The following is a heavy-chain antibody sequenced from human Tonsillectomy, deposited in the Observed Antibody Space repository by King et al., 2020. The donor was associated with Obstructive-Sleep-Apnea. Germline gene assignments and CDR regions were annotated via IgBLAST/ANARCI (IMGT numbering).Heavy chain of an antibody. D-gene: IGHD5-18*01. J-gene: IGHJ4*02. CDR2: ITTSGDST. V-gene: IGHV3-23*04. CDR3: AKPIRGHTYGGADY. CDR1: GFTFSSYA. Sequence: VQLVESGGGLVQPGGALRLSCAASGFTFSSYAMTWVRQSPGKGLEWVSSITTSGDSTYYADSLKGRFTISRDNSKNTLYLQMNSLKVEDTAVYYCAKPIRGHTYGGADYWGQGTLVTVSS.